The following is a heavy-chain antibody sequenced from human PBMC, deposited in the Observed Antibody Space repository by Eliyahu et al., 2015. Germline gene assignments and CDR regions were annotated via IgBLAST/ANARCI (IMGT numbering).Heavy chain of an antibody. D-gene: IGHD3-10*01. CDR1: GYTFTSYA. CDR2: INAGNGNT. CDR3: AVWFGELSPDHY. J-gene: IGHJ4*02. Sequence: QVQLVQSGAEVKKPGASVKVSCKASGYTFTSYAMHWVRQXPGQRLEWMGWINAGNGNTKYSQKFQGRVTITRDTSASTAYMELSSLRSEDTAVYYCAVWFGELSPDHYWGQGTLVTVSS. V-gene: IGHV1-3*01.